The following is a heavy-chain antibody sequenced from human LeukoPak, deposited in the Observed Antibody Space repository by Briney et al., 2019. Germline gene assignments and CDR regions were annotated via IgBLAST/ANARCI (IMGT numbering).Heavy chain of an antibody. J-gene: IGHJ4*02. CDR1: GFTFSSYA. CDR2: ISYDGSNK. D-gene: IGHD6-13*01. V-gene: IGHV3-30-3*01. Sequence: GGSLRLSCEASGFTFSSYAMHWVRQAPGKGLEGVAVISYDGSNKYYADSVKGRFTISRDNSKNTLYLQMNSLRAEDTAVYYCAREYSSSWYIMGDYWGQGTLVTVSS. CDR3: AREYSSSWYIMGDY.